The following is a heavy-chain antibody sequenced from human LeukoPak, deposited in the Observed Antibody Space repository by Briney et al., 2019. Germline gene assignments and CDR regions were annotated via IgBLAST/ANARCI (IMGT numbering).Heavy chain of an antibody. V-gene: IGHV1-69*06. CDR3: ARGKVTHSWFDP. Sequence: GASVKDSCKASGGTFSSYAISWVRHAPGQGLEWMGGIIPIFGTANYAQKFQGRVTITADKSTSTAYMELSSLRSEDTAVYYCARGKVTHSWFDPWGQGTLVTVSS. CDR2: IIPIFGTA. D-gene: IGHD2-21*02. J-gene: IGHJ5*02. CDR1: GGTFSSYA.